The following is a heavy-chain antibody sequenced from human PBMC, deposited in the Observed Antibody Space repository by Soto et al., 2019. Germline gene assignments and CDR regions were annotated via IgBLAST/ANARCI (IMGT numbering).Heavy chain of an antibody. J-gene: IGHJ5*02. CDR3: ARGGDWMNWFDP. CDR2: LSGSGERT. V-gene: IGHV3-23*01. CDR1: GFTFSTYA. D-gene: IGHD1-1*01. Sequence: EVQLLESGGGSVQPGGSLRVSCAASGFTFSTYAMSWVRQAPGKGLEWVSSLSGSGERTYYADSVKGRFTISRDNSKNTPYLQMNSLRVEDTAIYYCARGGDWMNWFDPWGQGTLVTVSS.